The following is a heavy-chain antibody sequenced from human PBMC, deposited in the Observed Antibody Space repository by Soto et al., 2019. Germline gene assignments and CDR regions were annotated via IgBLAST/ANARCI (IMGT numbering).Heavy chain of an antibody. Sequence: QVQLQESGPGLVKPSQTLSLTCTVSGGSISSGGYYWSWIRQHPGKGLEWIGYIYYSGSTYYNPSLKSRVTISVDTSKNQFSLKLSSVTAADTAVYYCATRIGGYDYYYYGMDVWGQGTTVTVSS. CDR2: IYYSGST. CDR3: ATRIGGYDYYYYGMDV. J-gene: IGHJ6*02. V-gene: IGHV4-31*03. CDR1: GGSISSGGYY. D-gene: IGHD5-12*01.